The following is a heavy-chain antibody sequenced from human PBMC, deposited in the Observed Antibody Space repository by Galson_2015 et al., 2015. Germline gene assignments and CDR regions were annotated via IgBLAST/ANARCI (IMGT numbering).Heavy chain of an antibody. V-gene: IGHV3-11*06. CDR2: ISSSSSYT. CDR3: AIDQLGYCSGGSCYYYGMDV. J-gene: IGHJ6*02. Sequence: SLRLSCAASGFTFSDYYMSWIRQAPGKGLEWVSYISSSSSYTNYADSVKGRFTISRDNAKNSLYLQMNSLRAEDTAVYYCAIDQLGYCSGGSCYYYGMDVWGQGTTVTVSS. CDR1: GFTFSDYY. D-gene: IGHD2-15*01.